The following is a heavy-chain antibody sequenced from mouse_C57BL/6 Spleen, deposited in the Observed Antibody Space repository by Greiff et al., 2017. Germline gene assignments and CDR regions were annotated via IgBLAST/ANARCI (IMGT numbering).Heavy chain of an antibody. CDR3: ARWDDGPYYFDY. CDR2: INPSTGGT. J-gene: IGHJ2*01. D-gene: IGHD2-3*01. Sequence: EVKLQESGPELVKPGASVKISCKASGYSFTGYYMNWVKQSPEKSLEWLGEINPSTGGTTYNQKFKAKATLTVDKSSSTAYMQLKSLTSEDSAVYYCARWDDGPYYFDYWGQGTTLTVSS. CDR1: GYSFTGYY. V-gene: IGHV1-42*01.